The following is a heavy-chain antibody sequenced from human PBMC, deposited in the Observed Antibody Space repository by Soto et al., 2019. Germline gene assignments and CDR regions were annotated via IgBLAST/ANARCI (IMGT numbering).Heavy chain of an antibody. V-gene: IGHV2-26*01. J-gene: IGHJ6*02. Sequence: QVTLKESGPVLVKPTETLTLTCTVSGFSLSNARMGVSWIRQPPGKALEWLAHIFSNDEKSYSTSLKSSLTISKDTSTSQVVLTMTNMDPVDTATYYCARFTTPYNCGDFCYYGMDVWGQGTTVTVSS. CDR2: IFSNDEK. D-gene: IGHD1-20*01. CDR1: GFSLSNARMG. CDR3: ARFTTPYNCGDFCYYGMDV.